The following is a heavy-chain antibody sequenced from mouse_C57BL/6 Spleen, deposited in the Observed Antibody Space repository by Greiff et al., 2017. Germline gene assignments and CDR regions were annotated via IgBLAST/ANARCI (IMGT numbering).Heavy chain of an antibody. V-gene: IGHV1-69*01. J-gene: IGHJ2*01. Sequence: VQLQQSGAELVMPGASVKLSCKASGYTFTSYWMHWVKQRPGQGLEWIGEIDPSDSYTNYNQKFKGKSTLTVDKSSSTAYMQLSSLTSEDSAVYYCARALRYYFDYWGQGTTLTVSS. D-gene: IGHD1-1*01. CDR1: GYTFTSYW. CDR3: ARALRYYFDY. CDR2: IDPSDSYT.